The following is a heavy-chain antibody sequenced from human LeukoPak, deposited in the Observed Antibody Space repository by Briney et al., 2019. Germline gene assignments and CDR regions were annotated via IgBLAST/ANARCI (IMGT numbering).Heavy chain of an antibody. CDR2: IYNSGST. CDR1: GGSISSYY. V-gene: IGHV4-4*07. J-gene: IGHJ4*02. D-gene: IGHD3-22*01. Sequence: SETLSLTCTVSGGSISSYYRSWIRQPAGKGLEWIGRIYNSGSTNYNPSLKSRVTMSIDTSKNQFSLNLTSVTAADTAVYYCAKGGYYERPWYFDYWGQGTLVTVSS. CDR3: AKGGYYERPWYFDY.